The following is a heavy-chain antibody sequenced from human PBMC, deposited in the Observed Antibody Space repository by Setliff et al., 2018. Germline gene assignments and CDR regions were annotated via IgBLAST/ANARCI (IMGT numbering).Heavy chain of an antibody. J-gene: IGHJ4*02. V-gene: IGHV4-38-2*01. CDR1: GSAISRGHY. Sequence: SETLSLTCAVSGSAISRGHYWGWIRQPPGKGGLEWIGSFRPTGRTYYNPSLKSRVIISLDTSKNQFSLKLTSVTAADTAVYYCARKRSSRSWYGDYFDYWGQGTLVTVSS. D-gene: IGHD6-13*01. CDR2: FRPTGRT. CDR3: ARKRSSRSWYGDYFDY.